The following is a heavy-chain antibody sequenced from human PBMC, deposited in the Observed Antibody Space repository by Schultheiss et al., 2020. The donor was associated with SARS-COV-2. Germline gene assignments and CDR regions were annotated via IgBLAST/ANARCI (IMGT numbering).Heavy chain of an antibody. CDR3: ARRRYSSGWYWFDP. V-gene: IGHV4-39*01. CDR2: IYYSGST. CDR1: GGSISSSSYY. Sequence: SETLSLTCTVSGGSISSSSYYWGWIRQPPGKGLEWIGSIYYSGSTYYNPSLKSRVTISVDTSKNQFSLKLSSVTAADTAVYYCARRRYSSGWYWFDPWGQGTLVTVSS. D-gene: IGHD6-19*01. J-gene: IGHJ5*02.